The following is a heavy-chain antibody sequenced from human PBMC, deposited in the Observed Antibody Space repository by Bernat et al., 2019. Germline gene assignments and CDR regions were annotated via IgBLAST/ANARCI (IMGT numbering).Heavy chain of an antibody. V-gene: IGHV3-30*18. CDR1: GFTFSSYG. D-gene: IGHD2-2*01. J-gene: IGHJ6*02. Sequence: VQLLESGGGLVQPGGSLRLSCAASGFTFSSYGMHWVRQAPGKGLEWVAVISYDGSNKYYADSVKGRFTISRDNSKNTLYLQMNSLRAEDTAVYYCAKDWAYCSSTSCLSDYYYGMDVWGQGTTVTVSS. CDR2: ISYDGSNK. CDR3: AKDWAYCSSTSCLSDYYYGMDV.